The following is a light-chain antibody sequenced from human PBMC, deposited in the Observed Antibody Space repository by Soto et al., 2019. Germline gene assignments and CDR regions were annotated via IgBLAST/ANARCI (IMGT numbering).Light chain of an antibody. CDR3: SSFAANDNVV. Sequence: QAVVTQPPSVSEAPRQRVTISCSGSSSNIGNNAVNWYQQLPGKAPKLLIYYDDLLPSGVSDRFSGSKSGTSASLAISGLQSEDEADYYCSSFAANDNVVFGGGTKLTVL. CDR1: SSNIGNNA. V-gene: IGLV1-36*01. CDR2: YDD. J-gene: IGLJ3*02.